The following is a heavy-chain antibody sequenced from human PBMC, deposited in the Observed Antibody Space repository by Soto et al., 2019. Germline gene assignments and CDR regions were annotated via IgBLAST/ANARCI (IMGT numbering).Heavy chain of an antibody. CDR3: AKENGYSSSWFEFDY. J-gene: IGHJ4*02. CDR2: ISGSGGIT. CDR1: GFTFSSYA. D-gene: IGHD6-13*01. V-gene: IGHV3-23*01. Sequence: EVQLLESGGGLVQPGGSLRLSCAASGFTFSSYAMSWVRQAPGKGLEWVSAISGSGGITYYADSVKGRFTSSRDNSKNTLYLQMNSLRAEDTAVYYCAKENGYSSSWFEFDYWGQGTLVTVSS.